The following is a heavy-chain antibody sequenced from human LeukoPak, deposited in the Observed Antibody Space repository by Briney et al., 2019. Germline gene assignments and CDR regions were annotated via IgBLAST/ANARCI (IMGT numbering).Heavy chain of an antibody. CDR3: ARSLRGFKWEKTYYYFDY. V-gene: IGHV3-7*01. CDR1: GFTFSNYW. J-gene: IGHJ4*02. Sequence: GGSLRLSCEGSGFTFSNYWMGWVRQAPGKGLQWVANIKTDGSEKYYVDSVKGRFTISRDNAKNSLYLQMNSLRAEDTAVYYCARSLRGFKWEKTYYYFDYWGQGALVTVSS. D-gene: IGHD1-26*01. CDR2: IKTDGSEK.